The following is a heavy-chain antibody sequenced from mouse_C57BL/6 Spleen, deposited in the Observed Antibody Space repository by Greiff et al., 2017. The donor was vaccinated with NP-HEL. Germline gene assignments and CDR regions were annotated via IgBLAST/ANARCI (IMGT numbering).Heavy chain of an antibody. J-gene: IGHJ1*03. CDR1: GFTFSSYA. CDR2: ISDGGSYT. CDR3: ARDPLITTVVDWYFDV. D-gene: IGHD1-1*01. Sequence: EVQLVESGGGLVKPGGSLKLSCAASGFTFSSYAMSWVRQTPEKRLEWVATISDGGSYTYYPDNVTGRFTISRDNAKNNLYLQMSHLKSEDTAMYYCARDPLITTVVDWYFDVWGTGTTVTVSS. V-gene: IGHV5-4*01.